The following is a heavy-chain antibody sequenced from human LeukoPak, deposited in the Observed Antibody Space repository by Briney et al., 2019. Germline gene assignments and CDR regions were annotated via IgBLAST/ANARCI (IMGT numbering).Heavy chain of an antibody. CDR2: INSDGSST. CDR1: GFTFSSYW. Sequence: GGSLRLSCAASGFTFSSYWMHWVRQAPGKGLVWVSRINSDGSSTSYADSVKGRFTISRDNAKNTLYLQMNSLRAEDTAVYYCAGAGVAGRAGKDAFDIWGQGTMVTVSS. V-gene: IGHV3-74*01. CDR3: AGAGVAGRAGKDAFDI. J-gene: IGHJ3*02. D-gene: IGHD6-19*01.